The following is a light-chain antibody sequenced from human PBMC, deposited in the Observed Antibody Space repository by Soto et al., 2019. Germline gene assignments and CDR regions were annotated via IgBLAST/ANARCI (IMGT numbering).Light chain of an antibody. Sequence: QSVLTQRPSASGTPGQRVNISCSGGSSNIGLNYVYWYQQLPGTAPKLLIYKTGERPSGVPDRFSGSKSGTSASLAISGLRSEDEAEYYCSVWDNSLSCRVFGEGTKVTVL. CDR3: SVWDNSLSCRV. V-gene: IGLV1-47*01. CDR2: KTG. J-gene: IGLJ3*02. CDR1: SSNIGLNY.